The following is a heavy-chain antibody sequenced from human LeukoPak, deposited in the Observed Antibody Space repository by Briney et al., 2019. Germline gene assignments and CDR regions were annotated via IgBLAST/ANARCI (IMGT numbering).Heavy chain of an antibody. CDR2: ISYDGSNK. D-gene: IGHD3-16*01. V-gene: IGHV3-30-3*02. J-gene: IGHJ4*02. CDR1: GFTFSSYA. Sequence: PGGSLRLSCAASGFTFSSYAMHWVRQAPGKGLEWVAVISYDGSNKYYADSVKGRLTISRDNSRSTLFLQMNSLRAEDTAVYYCAKRGGDGNPHDYWGQGTLVTVSS. CDR3: AKRGGDGNPHDY.